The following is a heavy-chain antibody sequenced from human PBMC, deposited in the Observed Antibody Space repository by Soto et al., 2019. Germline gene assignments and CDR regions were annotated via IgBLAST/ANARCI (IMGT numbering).Heavy chain of an antibody. D-gene: IGHD3-16*01. CDR2: ISSSSSYI. Sequence: EVQLVESGGGLVKPGGSLRLSCAASGFTFSSYSMNWVRQAPGKGLEWVSSISSSSSYIYYADSVKGRFTISRDNAKNSRYLQMNSLRAEDTAVYYCAQTRGSSSPCHSWGQGTLVTVSS. CDR3: AQTRGSSSPCHS. J-gene: IGHJ4*02. V-gene: IGHV3-21*01. CDR1: GFTFSSYS.